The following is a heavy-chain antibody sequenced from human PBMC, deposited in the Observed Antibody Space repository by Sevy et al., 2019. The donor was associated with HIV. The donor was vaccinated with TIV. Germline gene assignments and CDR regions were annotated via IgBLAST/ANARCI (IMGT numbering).Heavy chain of an antibody. V-gene: IGHV1-69*13. CDR1: GGTFTSYG. D-gene: IGHD3-22*01. CDR2: YTPIFGTT. J-gene: IGHJ3*02. Sequence: ASVKVSCNASGGTFTSYGLSWVRQAPGQGLEWVGTYTPIFGTTNYAQKFQGRITIAADESTSTAYMELSSLRSEDSAVYFCARLYHDGSAVQAFDIWGQGTMVTVSS. CDR3: ARLYHDGSAVQAFDI.